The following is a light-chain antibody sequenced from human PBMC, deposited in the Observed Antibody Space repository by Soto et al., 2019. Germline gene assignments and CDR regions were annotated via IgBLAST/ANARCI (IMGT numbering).Light chain of an antibody. J-gene: IGLJ2*01. V-gene: IGLV2-14*01. CDR2: DVN. CDR3: SSYTTSNTEV. CDR1: TSDVGGYNY. Sequence: QLVLTQPASVSGSPGQSITISCTGTTSDVGGYNYVSWYQQYPGKAPKVMIYDVNNRPSGVSNRFSGSKSGNTASLIISGLQVEDEAVYYCSSYTTSNTEVFGGGTKVTVL.